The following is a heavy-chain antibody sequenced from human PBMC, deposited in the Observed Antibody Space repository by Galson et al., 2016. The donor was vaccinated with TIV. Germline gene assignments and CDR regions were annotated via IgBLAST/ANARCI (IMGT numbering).Heavy chain of an antibody. D-gene: IGHD3-10*01. CDR1: SFTVTDYY. Sequence: SLRLSCAASSFTVTDYYLNWVRQAPGKGLEWVAYISHSGTTTFYAEGVRGRFTISRDNAKNSAFLDMSSLRAGDTALYYCSRASTMRVADYYYGMDLWGQGTTVTVSS. CDR2: ISHSGTTT. J-gene: IGHJ6*02. CDR3: SRASTMRVADYYYGMDL. V-gene: IGHV3-11*04.